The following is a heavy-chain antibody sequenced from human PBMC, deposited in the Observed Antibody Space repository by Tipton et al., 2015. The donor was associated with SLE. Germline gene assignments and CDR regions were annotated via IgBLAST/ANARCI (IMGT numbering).Heavy chain of an antibody. J-gene: IGHJ4*02. CDR1: GFTFSTYG. V-gene: IGHV3-23*01. CDR2: IGTSYSSP. D-gene: IGHD3-10*01. Sequence: GSLRLSCAASGFTFSTYGMHWVRQAPGKGLEWVADIGTSYSSPYYTDSVKGRFTMSRDNSKKTLYLEMNSLTAEDTAVYYCAKDVSSMVRGVTPDSWGQGTQVIVSS. CDR3: AKDVSSMVRGVTPDS.